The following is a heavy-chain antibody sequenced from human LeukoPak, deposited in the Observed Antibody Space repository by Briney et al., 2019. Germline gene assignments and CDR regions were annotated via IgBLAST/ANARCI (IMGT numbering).Heavy chain of an antibody. J-gene: IGHJ4*02. CDR2: IYYSGST. CDR1: GGSISSYY. D-gene: IGHD1-26*01. V-gene: IGHV4-59*01. Sequence: SETLSLTCTVSGGSISSYYWSWIRQPPGKGLVWIGYIYYSGSTNYNPSLKSRVTISVDTSKNQFSLKLSSVTAADTAVYYCARISGSYWNYFDYWGQGTLVTVSS. CDR3: ARISGSYWNYFDY.